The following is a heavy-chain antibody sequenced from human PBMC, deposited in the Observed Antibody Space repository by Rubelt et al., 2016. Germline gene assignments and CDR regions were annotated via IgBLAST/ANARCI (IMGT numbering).Heavy chain of an antibody. CDR2: INAGNGNT. J-gene: IGHJ4*02. V-gene: IGHV1-3*01. CDR3: ARDRYSLYFDY. D-gene: IGHD1-1*01. CDR1: GYTFTSYA. Sequence: QVQLVQSGAEVKKPGASVKVSCKASGYTFTSYAMHWVRQAPGQRLEWMRWINAGNGNTKVSEKVQVRVTFTRDIASSTAYRELSSLRSEDTAVYYCARDRYSLYFDYWGQGTLVTVSS.